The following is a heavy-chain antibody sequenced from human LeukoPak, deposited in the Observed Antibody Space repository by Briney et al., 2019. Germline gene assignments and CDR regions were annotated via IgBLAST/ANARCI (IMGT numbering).Heavy chain of an antibody. Sequence: GSLRLSCAASGFTFSSYWMSWVRQAPGKGLEWIGEINHSGSTNYNPSLKSRVTISVDTSKNQFSLKLSPVTAADTAVYYCARMDRGYSGYAPSNYFDYWGQGTLVTVSS. CDR1: GFTFSSYW. CDR2: INHSGST. J-gene: IGHJ4*02. D-gene: IGHD5-12*01. V-gene: IGHV4-34*01. CDR3: ARMDRGYSGYAPSNYFDY.